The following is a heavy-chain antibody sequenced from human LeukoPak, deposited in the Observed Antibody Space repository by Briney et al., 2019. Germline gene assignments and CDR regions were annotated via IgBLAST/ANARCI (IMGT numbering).Heavy chain of an antibody. Sequence: GSLRLSCAASGFTFSSYSMNWVRQAPGKGLEWVSGISISGGYTYYADSVKGRFTISRDNSKNTLYLQMNSLRAEDTAVYYCAKTQRFGTYWYFDLWGRGTLVTVSS. J-gene: IGHJ2*01. CDR2: ISISGGYT. CDR1: GFTFSSYS. CDR3: AKTQRFGTYWYFDL. V-gene: IGHV3-23*01. D-gene: IGHD3-10*01.